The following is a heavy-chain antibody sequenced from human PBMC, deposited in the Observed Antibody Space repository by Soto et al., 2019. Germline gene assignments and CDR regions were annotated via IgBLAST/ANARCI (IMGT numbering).Heavy chain of an antibody. D-gene: IGHD3-22*01. CDR1: GFIFSSYS. Sequence: GGSLRLSCAASGFIFSSYSMNWVRQAPGKGLEWVSFISSSSSYIYYADSVKGRFTISRDNAKNSLYLQMNSLRAEDTAVYYCARDQYYCDSRGYWLYWGQGTLVTVSS. J-gene: IGHJ4*02. V-gene: IGHV3-21*01. CDR3: ARDQYYCDSRGYWLY. CDR2: ISSSSSYI.